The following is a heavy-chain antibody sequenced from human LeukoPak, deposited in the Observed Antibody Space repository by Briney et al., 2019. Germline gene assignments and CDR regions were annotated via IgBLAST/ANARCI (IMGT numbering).Heavy chain of an antibody. V-gene: IGHV1-18*01. J-gene: IGHJ5*01. CDR3: ARDPWNFYDDSGYNRDFDS. CDR2: ISAYNGNT. Sequence: ASVKVSCKASGYTFTSYGISWVRQAPGQGLEWMGWISAYNGNTNYAQKLQGRITVTTDTSTSTVYMELRNLRSDDTAVYYCARDPWNFYDDSGYNRDFDSWGQGTLVTVSS. CDR1: GYTFTSYG. D-gene: IGHD3-22*01.